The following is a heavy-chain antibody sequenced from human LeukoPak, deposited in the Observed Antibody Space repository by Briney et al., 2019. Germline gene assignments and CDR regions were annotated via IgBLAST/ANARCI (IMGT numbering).Heavy chain of an antibody. D-gene: IGHD6-19*01. CDR3: ARGWQQWLDNNWFDP. CDR1: GYTFTGYY. Sequence: AASVKVSCKASGYTFTGYYMHWVRQAPGQGLEWMGWINPNSGGTKYAQKFQGRVTMTRDTSISTAYMELSRLRSDDTAVYYCARGWQQWLDNNWFDPWGQGTLVTVSS. V-gene: IGHV1-2*02. J-gene: IGHJ5*02. CDR2: INPNSGGT.